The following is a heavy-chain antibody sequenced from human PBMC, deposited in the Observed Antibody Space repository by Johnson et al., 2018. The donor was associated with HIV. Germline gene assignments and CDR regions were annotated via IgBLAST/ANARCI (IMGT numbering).Heavy chain of an antibody. V-gene: IGHV3-48*03. CDR3: ARDRRAEGGCWSNDGRAAADTDAFDI. Sequence: VQLVESGGGLVQPGGSLRLSCAASGFTFSSYEMNWVRQAPGKGLEWVSYISSSGSTIYYADSVKGRFTISRDNAKNSLYLQMNSLRAEDTAVYYCARDRRAEGGCWSNDGRAAADTDAFDIWGQGTLVTVSS. D-gene: IGHD6-13*01. CDR1: GFTFSSYE. CDR2: ISSSGSTI. J-gene: IGHJ3*02.